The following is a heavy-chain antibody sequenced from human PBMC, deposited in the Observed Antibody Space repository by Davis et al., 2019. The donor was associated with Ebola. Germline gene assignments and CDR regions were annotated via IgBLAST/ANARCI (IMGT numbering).Heavy chain of an antibody. CDR1: GGTFSSYA. Sequence: SVKVSCKASGGTFSSYAISWVRQAPGQGLEWMGGIIPIFGTANYAQKFQGRVTITADESTSTAYMELSSLRSEDTAVYYCARGRGYYYGSGSPDWYFDLWGRGTLVTVSS. CDR3: ARGRGYYYGSGSPDWYFDL. D-gene: IGHD3-10*01. V-gene: IGHV1-69*13. CDR2: IIPIFGTA. J-gene: IGHJ2*01.